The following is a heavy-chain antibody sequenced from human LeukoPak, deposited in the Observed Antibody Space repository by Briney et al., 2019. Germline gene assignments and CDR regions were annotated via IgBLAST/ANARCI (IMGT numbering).Heavy chain of an antibody. CDR1: GFTFSSFC. J-gene: IGHJ4*02. Sequence: GGSLRLSCAASGFTFSSFCMTWVRQAPGKGLEWISTISARSGSTYYAGSVKGRFTVSRDNSKDTLYLQMNNLRVEDTAIYYCAKARVSGLRFLEWVYFNFWGQGTLVTVSS. D-gene: IGHD3-3*01. V-gene: IGHV3-23*01. CDR2: ISARSGST. CDR3: AKARVSGLRFLEWVYFNF.